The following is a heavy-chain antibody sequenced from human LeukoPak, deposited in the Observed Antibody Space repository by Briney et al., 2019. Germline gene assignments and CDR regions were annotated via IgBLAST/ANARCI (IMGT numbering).Heavy chain of an antibody. V-gene: IGHV1-46*01. J-gene: IGHJ5*02. CDR3: AREGDVDTATWHWFDP. Sequence: ASVKVSCKASGYTFTSYYMHWVRQAPGQGLEWMGIINPSGGSTSYAQKFQGRVTMTRDTSTSTGYMELSSLRSEDTAVYYCAREGDVDTATWHWFDPWGQGTLVTVSS. CDR2: INPSGGST. D-gene: IGHD5-18*01. CDR1: GYTFTSYY.